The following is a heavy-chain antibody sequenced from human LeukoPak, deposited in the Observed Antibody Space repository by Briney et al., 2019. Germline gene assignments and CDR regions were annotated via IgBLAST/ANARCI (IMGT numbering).Heavy chain of an antibody. D-gene: IGHD4/OR15-4a*01. V-gene: IGHV3-23*01. CDR1: GFTLSSYW. CDR3: ADPPNRDF. J-gene: IGHJ4*02. CDR2: ISGTGGST. Sequence: PGGSLRLSCAASGFTLSSYWMHWVRQVPGKGLEWVSAISGTGGSTYYADSVKGRFTISRDNSKNTLYLQMNNLRAEDTAVYYCADPPNRDFWGQGTLVTVSS.